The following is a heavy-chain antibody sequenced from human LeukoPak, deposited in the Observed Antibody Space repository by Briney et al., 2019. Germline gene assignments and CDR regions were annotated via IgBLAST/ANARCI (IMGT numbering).Heavy chain of an antibody. V-gene: IGHV1-2*02. CDR2: INPNSGGT. J-gene: IGHJ4*02. CDR1: GYTFNGSY. Sequence: GASVKVSCKASGYTFNGSYIHWVRQAPGQGLEWMGWINPNSGGTNYAQKFQGRVTMTRDTSISTAYMELSRLRSDDTAVFYCATSSGWKSNIDYWGQGTLVTVSS. D-gene: IGHD6-19*01. CDR3: ATSSGWKSNIDY.